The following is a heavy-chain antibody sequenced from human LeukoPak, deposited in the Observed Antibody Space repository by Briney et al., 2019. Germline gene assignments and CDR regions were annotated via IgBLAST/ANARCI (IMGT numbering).Heavy chain of an antibody. J-gene: IGHJ4*02. Sequence: AGASLQISCEGSGSIFTNYWIGWVRPPGGEGLEWMGIIYPGDSDTRYSPSFQGQVTISADKSISTAYLQWSSLKASDTAMYYCARHGDDYGALWGQGTLVTVSS. V-gene: IGHV5-51*01. D-gene: IGHD4-17*01. CDR3: ARHGDDYGAL. CDR1: GSIFTNYW. CDR2: IYPGDSDT.